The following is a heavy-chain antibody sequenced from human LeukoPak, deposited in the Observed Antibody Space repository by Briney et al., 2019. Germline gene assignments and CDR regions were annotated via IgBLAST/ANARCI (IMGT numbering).Heavy chain of an antibody. J-gene: IGHJ4*02. CDR3: AGQGRDYFDY. V-gene: IGHV4-38-2*01. CDR2: IYHSGST. Sequence: SETLSLTCAVSGYSISSGYYWGWIRQPPGKGLEWIGSIYHSGSTYYNPSLKSRVTISVDTSKNQFSLKLSSVTAADTAVYYCAGQGRDYFDYWGQGTLVTVSS. CDR1: GYSISSGYY.